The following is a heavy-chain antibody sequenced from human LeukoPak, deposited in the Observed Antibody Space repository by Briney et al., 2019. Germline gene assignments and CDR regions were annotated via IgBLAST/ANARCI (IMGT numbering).Heavy chain of an antibody. D-gene: IGHD1-1*01. CDR2: IKQDGSEK. J-gene: IGHJ4*02. CDR1: GFTFSSYW. CDR3: AKDPWKF. Sequence: GGSLRLSCEASGFTFSSYWMSWVRQAPGKGLEWVANIKQDGSEKNYVDSVKGRFTISRDNAKNSLYLQMNSLRAEDTAVYYCAKDPWKFWGQGTLVTVSS. V-gene: IGHV3-7*01.